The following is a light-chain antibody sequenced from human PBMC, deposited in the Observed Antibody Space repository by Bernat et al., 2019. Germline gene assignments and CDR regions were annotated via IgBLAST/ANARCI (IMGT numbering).Light chain of an antibody. V-gene: IGLV1-47*02. CDR3: AAWDDSRTGRV. J-gene: IGLJ3*02. CDR2: SNN. CDR1: SSNTGSNY. Sequence: QSVVTQPPSASGTPGQRVTISCSGSSSNTGSNYVYWYQQVPGSAPKLLIYSNNQRPSGLPDRFSGSKSGTSASLAISGLRTEDEADYYCAAWDDSRTGRVFGGGTKLTVL.